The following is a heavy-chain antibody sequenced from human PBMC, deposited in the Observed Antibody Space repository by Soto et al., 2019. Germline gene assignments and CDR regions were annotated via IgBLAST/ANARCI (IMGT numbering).Heavy chain of an antibody. J-gene: IGHJ3*02. CDR3: VPEGYSYGYQSLDM. CDR2: VKSKTGGGTT. D-gene: IGHD5-18*01. Sequence: EVQVVESGGGLVKPGGSLRLSCAASAFTFSNAWLSWVRQAPGKGLEWVGRVKSKTGGGTTDYAAPVKGRFTISRDDSQNTVYLQMNSLKTEDTAVYYCVPEGYSYGYQSLDMWGQGTMVTVSP. CDR1: AFTFSNAW. V-gene: IGHV3-15*01.